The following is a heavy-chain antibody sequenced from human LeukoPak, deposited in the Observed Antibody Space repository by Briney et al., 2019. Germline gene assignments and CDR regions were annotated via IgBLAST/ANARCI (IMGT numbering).Heavy chain of an antibody. CDR1: GYTFTGYY. D-gene: IGHD6-13*01. CDR3: ARNVAAAGTLGWFDP. Sequence: ASVKVSCKASGYTFTGYYMHWVRQAPGQGLEWMGIINPSGGSTSYAQKFQGRVTMTRDTSTSTVYMELSSLRSEDTAVYYCARNVAAAGTLGWFDPWGQGTLVTVSS. CDR2: INPSGGST. J-gene: IGHJ5*02. V-gene: IGHV1-46*01.